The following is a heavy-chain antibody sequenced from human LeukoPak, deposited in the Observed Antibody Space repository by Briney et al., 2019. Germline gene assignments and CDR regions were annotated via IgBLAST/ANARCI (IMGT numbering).Heavy chain of an antibody. J-gene: IGHJ1*01. V-gene: IGHV3-33*01. CDR3: ATIEASSGSYYLAEYFQH. CDR1: GLAFSSYG. CDR2: IWYDGRNK. Sequence: GRSLRLSCAASGLAFSSYGMHWVRQPPGMGLEWVAVIWYDGRNKYYGDSVKGRFTISRDNSKNTLYLQMNSLRAVDTAVYYCATIEASSGSYYLAEYFQHWGQGTLVTVSS. D-gene: IGHD1-26*01.